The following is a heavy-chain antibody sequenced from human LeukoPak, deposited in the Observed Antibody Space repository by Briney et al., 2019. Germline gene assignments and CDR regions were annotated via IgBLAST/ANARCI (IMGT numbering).Heavy chain of an antibody. J-gene: IGHJ4*02. D-gene: IGHD1-14*01. Sequence: GSVRVSCKASGYTFTGYYMRCGRQGPGRGREWRGWINANVGGIRYATRFQGRVTMTRDTSVSTAYMDLSRLRSDDTAVYYCARAGAEKQVFMRDHAAYYFASWGQGTLVTVSS. V-gene: IGHV1-2*02. CDR2: INANVGGI. CDR1: GYTFTGYY. CDR3: ARAGAEKQVFMRDHAAYYFAS.